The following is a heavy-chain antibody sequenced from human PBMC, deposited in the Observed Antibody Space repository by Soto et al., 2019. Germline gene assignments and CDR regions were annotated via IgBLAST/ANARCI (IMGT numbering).Heavy chain of an antibody. CDR1: NYSISSGYY. Sequence: PSETLSLTCTVSNYSISSGYYWGWIRQSPGEGLEWIVSMYHSGTTYHNPSLKSRVTISIDTSKNQFSLKLTSVTSADTAVYFCARVAFGPIDYWGQGTLVTVSS. D-gene: IGHD3-16*01. J-gene: IGHJ4*02. CDR2: MYHSGTT. V-gene: IGHV4-38-2*02. CDR3: ARVAFGPIDY.